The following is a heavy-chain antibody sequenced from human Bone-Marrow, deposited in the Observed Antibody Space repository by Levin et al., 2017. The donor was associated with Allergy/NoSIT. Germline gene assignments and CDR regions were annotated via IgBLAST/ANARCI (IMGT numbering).Heavy chain of an antibody. J-gene: IGHJ4*02. CDR3: AKYDSACNFFDS. V-gene: IGHV3-48*03. CDR2: ISPSGGAI. D-gene: IGHD4-11*01. Sequence: SCEASGFTFSTSELNWVRQAPGKGLEWLAYISPSGGAISYADSVKGRFTISRDPANNSLFLQMTSLRAEDTAIYCCAKYDSACNFFDSWGQGTLVTVSS. CDR1: GFTFSTSE.